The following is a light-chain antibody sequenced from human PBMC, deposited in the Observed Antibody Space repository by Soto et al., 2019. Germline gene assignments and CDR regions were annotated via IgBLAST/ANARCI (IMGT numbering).Light chain of an antibody. J-gene: IGKJ5*01. CDR3: MQVAQLRS. CDR2: KVS. CDR1: QSLVRSDGNAY. V-gene: IGKV2-24*01. Sequence: DIVMTQTPLSSVVALGQPVSISCKSSQSLVRSDGNAYLNWLHQRPGQPPRLLIYKVSNRFSGVPDRFSGSGAGTDFTLHISGVEAEDVGIYFCMQVAQLRSFGHGTRLEIK.